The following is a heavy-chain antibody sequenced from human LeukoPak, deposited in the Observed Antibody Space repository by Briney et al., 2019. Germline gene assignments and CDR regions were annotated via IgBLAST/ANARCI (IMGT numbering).Heavy chain of an antibody. CDR3: ARGPTYYSDSSGHYVDY. Sequence: SETLSLTCTVSGGSISSSSYYWGWIRQPPGGGLEWIGTIYHSGSTYYNPSLKSRLTISVDTSKNQFSLKLSSVTAADTAVFYCARGPTYYSDSSGHYVDYWGQGTLVTVSS. J-gene: IGHJ4*02. CDR2: IYHSGST. CDR1: GGSISSSSYY. V-gene: IGHV4-39*01. D-gene: IGHD3-22*01.